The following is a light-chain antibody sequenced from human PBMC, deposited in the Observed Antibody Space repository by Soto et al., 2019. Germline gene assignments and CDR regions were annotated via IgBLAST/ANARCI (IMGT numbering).Light chain of an antibody. Sequence: PGERATLSCRASPSVTNYLAWYQQKPGQAPRLLIYGAFNRATGIPARLSGSGSGTDFTLTISSLEPEDFAVYYCQQRNIWPPVTFGQGTRLEIK. CDR1: PSVTNY. CDR3: QQRNIWPPVT. V-gene: IGKV3-11*01. J-gene: IGKJ5*01. CDR2: GAF.